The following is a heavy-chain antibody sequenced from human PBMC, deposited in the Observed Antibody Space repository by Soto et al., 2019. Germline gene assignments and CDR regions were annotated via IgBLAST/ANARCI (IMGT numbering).Heavy chain of an antibody. V-gene: IGHV4-34*01. Sequence: QVQLQQWGAGLLKPSETLSLTCAVYGASFSGYYWTWIRQPPGKGLEWIGEINDSGYTNYNPSLESRVTLSIGTSKNQFSLTLTSVTAADPAVDYCARVVASLGPDYWGQGTLVTVSS. CDR1: GASFSGYY. CDR3: ARVVASLGPDY. J-gene: IGHJ4*02. D-gene: IGHD7-27*01. CDR2: INDSGYT.